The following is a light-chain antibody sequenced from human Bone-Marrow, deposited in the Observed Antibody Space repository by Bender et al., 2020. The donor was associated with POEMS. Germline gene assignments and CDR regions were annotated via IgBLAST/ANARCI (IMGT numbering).Light chain of an antibody. V-gene: IGLV2-8*01. J-gene: IGLJ2*01. Sequence: QSALTQPPSASGSPGQSVTISCTGISSDVGGYKYVAWYQQHPGKAPKVMIYEVNKRPSGVPDRFSGSESGNTASLTVSGLQAEDEADYYCSSYAGSNNLLFGGGTKLTVL. CDR2: EVN. CDR3: SSYAGSNNLL. CDR1: SSDVGGYKY.